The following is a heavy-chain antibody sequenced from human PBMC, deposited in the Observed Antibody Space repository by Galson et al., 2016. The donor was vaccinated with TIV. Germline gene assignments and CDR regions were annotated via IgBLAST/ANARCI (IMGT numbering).Heavy chain of an antibody. CDR2: ISNSGDYI. CDR1: GFTFSGHG. Sequence: CAASGFTFSGHGMNWVRQAPGKGLEWVSSISNSGDYIYYSDSMKGRFTISRDNAKKSLYLQMHSLRAEDTAVYYCARIIGYWVGYYSMDVWGQGTTVTVSS. D-gene: IGHD2-8*02. CDR3: ARIIGYWVGYYSMDV. J-gene: IGHJ6*02. V-gene: IGHV3-21*01.